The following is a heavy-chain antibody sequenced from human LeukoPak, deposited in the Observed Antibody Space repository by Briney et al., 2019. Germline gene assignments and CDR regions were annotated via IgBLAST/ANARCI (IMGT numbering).Heavy chain of an antibody. V-gene: IGHV4-34*01. CDR3: ASHVEMATINVGYFDY. Sequence: SETLSLTCAVYGGSFSGYYWSWIRQPPGKGLEWIGEINHSGSTNYNPSLKSRVTISVDTSKNQFSLKLSSVTAADTAVYYCASHVEMATINVGYFDYWGQGTLVTVTS. J-gene: IGHJ4*02. CDR1: GGSFSGYY. CDR2: INHSGST. D-gene: IGHD5-24*01.